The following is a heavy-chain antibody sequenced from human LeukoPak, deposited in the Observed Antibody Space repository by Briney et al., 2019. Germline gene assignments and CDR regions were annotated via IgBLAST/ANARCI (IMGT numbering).Heavy chain of an antibody. D-gene: IGHD3-3*01. CDR1: GGSISRNTHY. CDR2: IYYSGST. V-gene: IGHV4-39*07. Sequence: SETLSLTCSVSGGSISRNTHYCGWIRQPPGKGLEWIGSIYYSGSTYYNPSLKSRVTISVDTSKNQFSLKLSSVTAADTAVYYCARDFGFWSGYSSFDYWGQGTLVTVSS. J-gene: IGHJ4*02. CDR3: ARDFGFWSGYSSFDY.